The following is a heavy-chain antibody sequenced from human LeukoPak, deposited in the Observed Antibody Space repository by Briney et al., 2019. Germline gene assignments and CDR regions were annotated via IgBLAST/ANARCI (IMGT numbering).Heavy chain of an antibody. CDR2: MNPNRGNT. CDR1: GYTFTSYD. Sequence: GASVKVSCKASGYTFTSYDINWVRQATGQGLEWMGWMNPNRGNTGYAQKFQGRVTMTGNTSISTAYMELSSLRSEDTAVYYCARGFFNDFWSGYLQTYYYGMDVWGQGATVTVSS. CDR3: ARGFFNDFWSGYLQTYYYGMDV. J-gene: IGHJ6*02. V-gene: IGHV1-8*01. D-gene: IGHD3-3*01.